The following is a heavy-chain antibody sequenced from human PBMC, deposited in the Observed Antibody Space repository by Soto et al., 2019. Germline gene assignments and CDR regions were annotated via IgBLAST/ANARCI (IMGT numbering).Heavy chain of an antibody. CDR1: GYSFTDYH. CDR3: ARGNSTDCSNSVCSFFYNHDMDV. D-gene: IGHD2-8*01. J-gene: IGHJ6*02. CDR2: INPKSGGT. Sequence: ASVKVSCKASGYSFTDYHIHWVRQAPGQGLEWLGRINPKSGGTSTAQKFQGWVTMTTDTSISTASMELTRLTSDDTAIYYSARGNSTDCSNSVCSFFYNHDMDVWGQGTTVTVSS. V-gene: IGHV1-2*04.